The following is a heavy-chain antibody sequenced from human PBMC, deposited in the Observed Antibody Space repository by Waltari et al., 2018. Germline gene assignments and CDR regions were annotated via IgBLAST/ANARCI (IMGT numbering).Heavy chain of an antibody. Sequence: EVQLLESGGGLVQPGGSLRLSCAASGLTFSSYAMSWVRQAPGKGLGWGSAISCSGGSTYYLDYVKGRFTISRDNSKNTLYLQMNSLRAEDTAVYYCAKGPRIAAAGSLFDYWGQGTLVTVSS. CDR1: GLTFSSYA. J-gene: IGHJ4*02. D-gene: IGHD6-13*01. CDR3: AKGPRIAAAGSLFDY. V-gene: IGHV3-23*01. CDR2: ISCSGGST.